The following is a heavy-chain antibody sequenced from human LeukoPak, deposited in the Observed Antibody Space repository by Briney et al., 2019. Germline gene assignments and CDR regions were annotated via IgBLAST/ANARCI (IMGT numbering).Heavy chain of an antibody. D-gene: IGHD2/OR15-2a*01. Sequence: GASVKVSCKASGYTFIYYGISWVRQAPGQGLEWVGWISNSNGNANYAQKFQGRVTITTDTSTSTAFMELRNLRSDDTAVYYCARDENFQWFDSWGQGTLVTVPS. CDR3: ARDENFQWFDS. V-gene: IGHV1-18*01. J-gene: IGHJ5*01. CDR1: GYTFIYYG. CDR2: ISNSNGNA.